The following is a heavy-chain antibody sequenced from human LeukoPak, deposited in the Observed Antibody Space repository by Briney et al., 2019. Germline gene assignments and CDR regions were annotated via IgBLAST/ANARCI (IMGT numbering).Heavy chain of an antibody. J-gene: IGHJ5*02. CDR1: GGSISSTIYY. Sequence: SETLSLTCTVSGGSISSTIYYWGWIRQPPGKGLEWIASICYSGSTFYNPSLKSRVTISIDTSRNQFSLKLSSVTAADTAVYYCARHLHNDHGNPNWFDPWGQGTLVTVSS. D-gene: IGHD4-11*01. V-gene: IGHV4-39*01. CDR2: ICYSGST. CDR3: ARHLHNDHGNPNWFDP.